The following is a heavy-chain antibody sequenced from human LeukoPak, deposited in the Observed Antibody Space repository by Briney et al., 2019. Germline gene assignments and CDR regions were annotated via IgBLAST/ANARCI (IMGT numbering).Heavy chain of an antibody. J-gene: IGHJ3*02. CDR2: IYYSGST. Sequence: PSETLSLTCTLSGGSISSSSYYWGWIRQPPGKGLEWIGSIYYSGSTYYNPSLKSRVTISVDTSKNQFSLKLSSVTAADTAVYYCARVATAAMVLDAFDIWGQGTMVTVSS. D-gene: IGHD2-2*01. CDR1: GGSISSSSYY. CDR3: ARVATAAMVLDAFDI. V-gene: IGHV4-39*01.